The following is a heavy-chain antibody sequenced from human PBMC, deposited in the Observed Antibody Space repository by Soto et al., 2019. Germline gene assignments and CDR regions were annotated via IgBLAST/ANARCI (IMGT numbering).Heavy chain of an antibody. CDR3: ARGASIAVRNGLAS. CDR2: TYYRSKWYN. V-gene: IGHV6-1*01. Sequence: WEWIKKTPSRGLEWLGRTYYRSKWYNDYAVSVKSRITINPDTSKNQFSLQLNSVTPEDTALYFCARGASIAVRNGLASWGQGTPVPVSS. D-gene: IGHD2-15*01. J-gene: IGHJ5*02.